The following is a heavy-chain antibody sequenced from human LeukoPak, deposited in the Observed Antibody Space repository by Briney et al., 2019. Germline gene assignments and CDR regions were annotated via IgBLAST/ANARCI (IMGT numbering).Heavy chain of an antibody. CDR2: FDPEDGET. D-gene: IGHD6-19*01. CDR3: ATEQPVAGTGGDAFDY. CDR1: GYILTELS. V-gene: IGHV1-24*01. Sequence: GASVKVSCKVSGYILTELSMHWVRQAPGKGLEWMGGFDPEDGETIYAQKFQGRVTMTEDTSTDTAYMELSSLRSEDTAVYYCATEQPVAGTGGDAFDYWGQGTLVTVSS. J-gene: IGHJ4*02.